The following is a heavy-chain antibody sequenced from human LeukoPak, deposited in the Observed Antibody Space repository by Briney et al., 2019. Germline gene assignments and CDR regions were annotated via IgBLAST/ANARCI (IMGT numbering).Heavy chain of an antibody. J-gene: IGHJ4*02. CDR1: GGTFSSYA. D-gene: IGHD3-22*01. CDR2: IIPIFGTA. V-gene: IGHV1-69*13. Sequence: SVKVSCKASGGTFSSYAISWGRQAPGQGLEWMGGIIPIFGTANYAQKFQGRVMITADESTRTAYMELSSLRSEDTAVYYCARLVTDSSGLGDYWRQGTLVTVSS. CDR3: ARLVTDSSGLGDY.